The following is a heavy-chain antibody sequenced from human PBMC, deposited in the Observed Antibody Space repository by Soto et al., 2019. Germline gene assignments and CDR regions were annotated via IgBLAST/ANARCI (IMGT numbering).Heavy chain of an antibody. Sequence: ASETLSLTCTVSGGSISSGNYCGIWIRQPPGKGLEWIGFIHYSGSSYYTPSLTSRVTISVDTSKNQFSLKLDSVTAADTAVYYCARDLDTATYFDYWGHGTRVTVSS. CDR1: GGSISSGNYC. V-gene: IGHV4-30-4*01. D-gene: IGHD5-18*01. CDR3: ARDLDTATYFDY. J-gene: IGHJ4*01. CDR2: IHYSGSS.